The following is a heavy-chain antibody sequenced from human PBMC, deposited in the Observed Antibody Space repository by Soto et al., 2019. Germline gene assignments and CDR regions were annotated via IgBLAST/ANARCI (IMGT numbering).Heavy chain of an antibody. CDR2: IYHSGST. Sequence: SETLSLTCAVSGGSFSGYSWTWIRQPPGQGLEWIGYIYHSGSTYYNPSLKSRVTISVDRSKNQFSLKLSSVTAADTAVYYCARAGGITMIVPGYVPYYYGMYVWGQGTTVTVSS. V-gene: IGHV4-34*01. CDR3: ARAGGITMIVPGYVPYYYGMYV. CDR1: GGSFSGYS. J-gene: IGHJ6*02. D-gene: IGHD3-22*01.